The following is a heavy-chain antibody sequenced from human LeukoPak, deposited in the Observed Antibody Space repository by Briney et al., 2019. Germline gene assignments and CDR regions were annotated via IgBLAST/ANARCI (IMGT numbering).Heavy chain of an antibody. Sequence: ASVKVSCKASGYTFTDYYMHWVRHAPGQGLEWMGRINPNTGTTNYAQKFQGRVTMTRDTSINTAYMELSSLRSDDTAVYYCARVSSSGGYYSCDTFNIWGQGTMVTVSS. J-gene: IGHJ3*02. CDR2: INPNTGTT. CDR3: ARVSSSGGYYSCDTFNI. D-gene: IGHD3-22*01. CDR1: GYTFTDYY. V-gene: IGHV1-2*06.